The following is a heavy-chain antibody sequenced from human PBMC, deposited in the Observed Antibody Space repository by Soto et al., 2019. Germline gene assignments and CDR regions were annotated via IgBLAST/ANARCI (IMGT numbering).Heavy chain of an antibody. D-gene: IGHD3-22*01. CDR1: GFTFSYYY. V-gene: IGHV3-11*01. Sequence: GGSLRLSCAVSGFTFSYYYMSWIRQAPGKGLQWVSNIRSSGSAIYYADSVKGRFTISRDNAENSLYLQMNSLRAEDTAVYYCAREDDTSGSGYFDYWGQGALVTV. CDR3: AREDDTSGSGYFDY. CDR2: IRSSGSAI. J-gene: IGHJ4*02.